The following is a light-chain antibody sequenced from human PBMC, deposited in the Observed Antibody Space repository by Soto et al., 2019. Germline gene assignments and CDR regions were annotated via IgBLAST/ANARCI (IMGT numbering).Light chain of an antibody. Sequence: QAVVTQEPSLTVSPGGTVNLTCATSTGAVTSGYYPNWFQQKPGQAPRALIYSTNKKYSWTPALFSGSLLGGKAALTLSGVPPEDEADSYCPLYYGGQLGVFGGGTKLTVL. J-gene: IGLJ2*01. V-gene: IGLV7-43*01. CDR1: TGAVTSGYY. CDR3: PLYYGGQLGV. CDR2: STN.